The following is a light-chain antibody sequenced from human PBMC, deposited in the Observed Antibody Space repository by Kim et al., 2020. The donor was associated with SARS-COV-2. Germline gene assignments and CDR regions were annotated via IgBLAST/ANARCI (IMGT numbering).Light chain of an antibody. V-gene: IGLV3-21*04. CDR3: QVWDRSSDHGG. CDR2: YDS. J-gene: IGLJ2*01. Sequence: SYELTQPPSVSVAPGKTARITCGGNNIGSQSVHWYQQKPGQAPVLVIYYDSDRPSGIPERFSGSNSGNTATLTISRVEAGDEADYYCQVWDRSSDHGGFG. CDR1: NIGSQS.